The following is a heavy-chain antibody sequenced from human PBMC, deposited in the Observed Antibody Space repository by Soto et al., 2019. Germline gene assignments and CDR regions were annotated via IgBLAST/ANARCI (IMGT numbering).Heavy chain of an antibody. CDR1: GYTFTNYG. Sequence: ASVKVSCKASGYTFTNYGISWVRQAPGQGLEWMGWINAYNGNTKSAQKLQGRVTLTTDTSTSTAYMELRSLRSDDTAVYYCARDAAAGLNDPWGQGTLVTVSS. D-gene: IGHD6-13*01. V-gene: IGHV1-18*01. CDR2: INAYNGNT. CDR3: ARDAAAGLNDP. J-gene: IGHJ5*02.